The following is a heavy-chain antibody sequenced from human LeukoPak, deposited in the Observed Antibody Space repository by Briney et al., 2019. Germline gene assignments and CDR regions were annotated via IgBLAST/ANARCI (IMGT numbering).Heavy chain of an antibody. D-gene: IGHD3-9*01. CDR2: IRSKAYGGTT. CDR1: GFTFGDYA. J-gene: IGHJ6*02. Sequence: HTGGSLRLSCTASGFTFGDYAMSWVRQAPGKGLEWVGFIRSKAYGGTTEYAASVKGRFTISRDDSKSIAYLQMNSLKTEDTAVYYCTRLRYLGYYYYGMDVWGQGTTVTVSS. V-gene: IGHV3-49*04. CDR3: TRLRYLGYYYYGMDV.